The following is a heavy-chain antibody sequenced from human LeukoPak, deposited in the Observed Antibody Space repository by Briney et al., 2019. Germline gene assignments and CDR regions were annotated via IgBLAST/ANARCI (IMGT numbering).Heavy chain of an antibody. V-gene: IGHV1-2*02. J-gene: IGHJ4*02. D-gene: IGHD3-9*01. CDR2: INPNSGGT. CDR1: GYTFTSYG. Sequence: ASVKVSCKASGYTFTSYGISWVRQAPGQGLEWMGWINPNSGGTNYAQKFQGRVTMTRDTSISTAYMELSRLRSDDMAVYYCARARFDVLRYFDWSPSYYFDYWGQGTLVTVSS. CDR3: ARARFDVLRYFDWSPSYYFDY.